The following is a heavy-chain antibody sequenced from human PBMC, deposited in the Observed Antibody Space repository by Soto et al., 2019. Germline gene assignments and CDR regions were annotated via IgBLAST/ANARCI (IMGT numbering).Heavy chain of an antibody. CDR2: INPDGSIT. V-gene: IGHV3-74*01. D-gene: IGHD2-8*01. CDR1: GFTFSSYW. J-gene: IGHJ4*02. CDR3: ARVPIGKYGVWNY. Sequence: EEQLVESGGGLVQPGGSLRLSCAAAGFTFSSYWMHWVRQAPGKGLVWVSRINPDGSITTYADSVKGRFTISRDNAKNTLYLQMNSLRGDDTAVYYCARVPIGKYGVWNYWGQGTLVTVSS.